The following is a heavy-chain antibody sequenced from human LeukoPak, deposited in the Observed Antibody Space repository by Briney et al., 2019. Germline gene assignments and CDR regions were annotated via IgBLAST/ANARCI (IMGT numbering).Heavy chain of an antibody. J-gene: IGHJ4*02. Sequence: GGSLRLSCAASGFTFSSYEMNWVRQAPGKGLEWVSSISSSSSYIYYADSVKGRFTISRDNAKNSLYLQMNSLRAEDTAVYYCARAATQEYYYDSSGYYLHWGQGTLVTVSS. CDR3: ARAATQEYYYDSSGYYLH. CDR2: ISSSSSYI. CDR1: GFTFSSYE. D-gene: IGHD3-22*01. V-gene: IGHV3-21*01.